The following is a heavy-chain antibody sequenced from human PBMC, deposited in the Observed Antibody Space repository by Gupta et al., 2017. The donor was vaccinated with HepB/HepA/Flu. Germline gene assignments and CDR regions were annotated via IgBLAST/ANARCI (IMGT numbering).Heavy chain of an antibody. J-gene: IGHJ4*02. CDR1: GGSISSHSHY. D-gene: IGHD3-10*01. Sequence: QLQLQESGPGLVKPSETLSLTCTVSGGSISSHSHYWGWIRQPPGKGLEWIGYIYYSGSTYYNPSLKSRVTIFVDTSKNQFSLRLSSVTAADAAVYYCARLVPSLGASHDYWGQGTLVTVSS. CDR3: ARLVPSLGASHDY. CDR2: IYYSGST. V-gene: IGHV4-39*01.